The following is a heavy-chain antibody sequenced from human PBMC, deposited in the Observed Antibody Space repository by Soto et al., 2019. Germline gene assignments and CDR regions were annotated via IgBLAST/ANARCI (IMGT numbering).Heavy chain of an antibody. V-gene: IGHV4-59*01. CDR1: GGSISSYY. D-gene: IGHD6-13*01. Sequence: SETLSLTCSVSGGSISSYYWTWIRQHPGKGLEWIGYIYYSGSTNYNPSLKSRVTISVDTSKNQFSLKLSSVTAADTAVYYCARGRTYSSSWYGFDYWGQGTLVTVSS. CDR3: ARGRTYSSSWYGFDY. CDR2: IYYSGST. J-gene: IGHJ4*02.